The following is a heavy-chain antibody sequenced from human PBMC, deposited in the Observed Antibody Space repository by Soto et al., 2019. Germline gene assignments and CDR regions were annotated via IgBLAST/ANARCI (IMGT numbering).Heavy chain of an antibody. Sequence: QVQLVQSGAELKKPGSSVKVSCKASGGTFSSYAVSWVRQAPGQGLEWMGGILPIFGTTNRAQKFQDRGTFTADESTSSAYMELSGLTSDDTAMYYSATGQMPSTIAVARFDFWGQGTLITVSS. CDR1: GGTFSSYA. V-gene: IGHV1-69*12. J-gene: IGHJ4*02. D-gene: IGHD2-2*01. CDR2: ILPIFGTT. CDR3: ATGQMPSTIAVARFDF.